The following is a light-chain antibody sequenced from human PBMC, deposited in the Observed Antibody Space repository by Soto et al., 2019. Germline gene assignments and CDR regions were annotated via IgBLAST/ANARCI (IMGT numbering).Light chain of an antibody. CDR2: GAS. CDR3: QQFVSSPLLS. V-gene: IGKV3-20*01. Sequence: EIVLTQSPGTLSLCPGERATLSCRASQSVSSSYLAWYQQKPGQAPRLLIYGASSRATGIPDRFSGSGSGTDFTLTLSRLEPEDFAVYYSQQFVSSPLLSFGPETKVDVK. J-gene: IGKJ3*01. CDR1: QSVSSSY.